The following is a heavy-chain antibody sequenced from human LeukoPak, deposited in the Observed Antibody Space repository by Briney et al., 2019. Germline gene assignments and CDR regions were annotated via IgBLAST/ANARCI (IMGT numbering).Heavy chain of an antibody. J-gene: IGHJ3*02. CDR3: ASARDGYNEDDAFDI. CDR2: TYYRSKWYN. CDR1: GDSVSSKSAA. Sequence: SQTLSLTCAISGDSVSSKSAAWNWIRQSPSRGLEWLGRTYYRSKWYNDYALSVKSRITINPDTSKNQFSLQLNSVTPEDTAVYYCASARDGYNEDDAFDIWGQGTMVTVSS. D-gene: IGHD5-24*01. V-gene: IGHV6-1*01.